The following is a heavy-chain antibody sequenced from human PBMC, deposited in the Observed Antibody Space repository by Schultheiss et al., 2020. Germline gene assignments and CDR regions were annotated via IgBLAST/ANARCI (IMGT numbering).Heavy chain of an antibody. Sequence: SETLSLTCAVSGGSISSSNWWSWVRQPPGQGLEWIGEIYHSGSTNYNPSLKSRVTISVDKSKNQFSLKLSSVTAADTAVYYCAGADVRDIVATIDAFDIWGQVTMVTVSS. CDR1: GGSISSSNW. D-gene: IGHD5-12*01. J-gene: IGHJ3*02. V-gene: IGHV4-4*02. CDR3: AGADVRDIVATIDAFDI. CDR2: IYHSGST.